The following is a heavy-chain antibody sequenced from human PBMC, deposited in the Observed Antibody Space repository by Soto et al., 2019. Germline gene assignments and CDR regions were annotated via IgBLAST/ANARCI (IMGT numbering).Heavy chain of an antibody. J-gene: IGHJ5*02. CDR1: GGSISSGGYY. Sequence: SETLSLTCTVSGGSISSGGYYWSWIRQHPWKGLDWIGYIYYSGSTYFNPSLKSRVTISVDTSKNQFSLKLSSVTAADTAVYYCARDAVAAAKTGGFDPWGQGTLVTVSS. CDR3: ARDAVAAAKTGGFDP. D-gene: IGHD6-13*01. V-gene: IGHV4-31*03. CDR2: IYYSGST.